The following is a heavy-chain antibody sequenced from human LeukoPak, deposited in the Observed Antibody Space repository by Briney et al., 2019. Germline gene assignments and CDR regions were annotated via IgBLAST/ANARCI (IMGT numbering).Heavy chain of an antibody. V-gene: IGHV4-30-2*01. D-gene: IGHD1-14*01. J-gene: IGHJ6*02. Sequence: PSQTLSLTCAVSGGSISSGGSSWSWIRQPPGKGLEWIGYIYHSGSTYYNPSLKSRVTISVDRSKNQFSLKLSSVTAADTAVYYCARARSRTNYYGMDVWGQGTTVTVSS. CDR1: GGSISSGGSS. CDR3: ARARSRTNYYGMDV. CDR2: IYHSGST.